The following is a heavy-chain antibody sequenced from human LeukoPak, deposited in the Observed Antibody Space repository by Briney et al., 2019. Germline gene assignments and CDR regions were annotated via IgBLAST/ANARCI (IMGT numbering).Heavy chain of an antibody. CDR1: GGSVSDNNFF. Sequence: PSETLSLTCTVSGGSVSDNNFFWNWIRQPPGKGLEWIGYIYNSGSTNYNPALNSRVTISVDTSNNQFSLKLSSVLAADTAVYYCAGLEAHRPLDYWGQGTLVTVSS. V-gene: IGHV4-61*01. CDR3: AGLEAHRPLDY. J-gene: IGHJ4*02. CDR2: IYNSGST.